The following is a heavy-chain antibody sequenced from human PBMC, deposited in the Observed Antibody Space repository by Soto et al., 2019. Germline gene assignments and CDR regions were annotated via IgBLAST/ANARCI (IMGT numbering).Heavy chain of an antibody. CDR2: ISAYNGKT. Sequence: QVQLVQSGAEVKKPGASVKVSCKASGYTFTSYGISWVRQAPGQGFEWMVWISAYNGKTNYAQKLQGRVTMTTDTPTTTASRELRSLGSADRAVYSCARSHGAYAGYGGQRTLFIVSS. J-gene: IGHJ4*02. CDR1: GYTFTSYG. CDR3: ARSHGAYAGY. D-gene: IGHD4-17*01. V-gene: IGHV1-18*01.